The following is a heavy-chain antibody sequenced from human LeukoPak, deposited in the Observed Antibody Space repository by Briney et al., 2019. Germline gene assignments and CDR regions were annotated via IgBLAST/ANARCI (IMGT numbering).Heavy chain of an antibody. D-gene: IGHD5-24*01. Sequence: WASVKVSCKASGGTFSSYAISWVRQAPGQGLEWIGGIISIFGTANYAQKFQGRVTITTDESTSTAYMELSSLRSEDTAVYYCARGTRRDGYHNYYYFDYWGQGTLVTVSS. CDR2: IISIFGTA. V-gene: IGHV1-69*05. CDR3: ARGTRRDGYHNYYYFDY. CDR1: GGTFSSYA. J-gene: IGHJ4*02.